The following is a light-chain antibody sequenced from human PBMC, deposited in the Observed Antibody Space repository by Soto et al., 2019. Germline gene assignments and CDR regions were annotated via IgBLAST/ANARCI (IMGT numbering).Light chain of an antibody. CDR3: SSYADTNNYV. V-gene: IGLV2-8*01. J-gene: IGLJ1*01. CDR2: EVI. CDR1: SSDVGAYNL. Sequence: QSVLTQPASVSGSPGQSITISCTGTSSDVGAYNLVSWYQHHPGKAPKLMIYEVIKRPSGVPDRFSGSKSGNTASLTVSGLQAEDEADYFCSSYADTNNYVFGTGTKLTVL.